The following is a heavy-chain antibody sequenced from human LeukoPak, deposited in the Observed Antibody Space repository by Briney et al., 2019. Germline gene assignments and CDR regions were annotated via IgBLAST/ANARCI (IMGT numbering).Heavy chain of an antibody. D-gene: IGHD3-22*01. J-gene: IGHJ4*02. CDR1: GFTFSSYS. CDR3: ARDASGVVVMTRDFDY. Sequence: GGSLRLSCAASGFTFSSYSMNWVRQAPGKGLEWVSYISSSSSTIYYADSVKRRFTISRDNAKNSLYLQMNSLRAEDTAVYYCARDASGVVVMTRDFDYWGQGTLVTVSS. V-gene: IGHV3-48*01. CDR2: ISSSSSTI.